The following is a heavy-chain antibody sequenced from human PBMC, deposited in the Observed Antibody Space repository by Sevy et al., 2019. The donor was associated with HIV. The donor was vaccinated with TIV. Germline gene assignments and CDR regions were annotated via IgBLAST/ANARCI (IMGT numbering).Heavy chain of an antibody. J-gene: IGHJ4*02. V-gene: IGHV3-7*01. CDR2: IKEDGSEK. CDR3: VGAIGGVDYHS. CDR1: GFPFRRSW. D-gene: IGHD3-16*01. Sequence: GESLKISCVDSGFPFRRSWMSWVRRAPGKGLEWVANIKEDGSEKNYVDSVKGRFTIPRDNVRKAQYLQMNNLRAEGTAVYYWVGAIGGVDYHSWGEGTVVTVSS.